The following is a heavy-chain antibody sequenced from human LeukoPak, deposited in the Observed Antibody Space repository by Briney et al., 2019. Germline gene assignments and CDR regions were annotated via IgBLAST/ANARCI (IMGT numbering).Heavy chain of an antibody. D-gene: IGHD6-19*01. Sequence: ASVKVSCKASGYTFTSYGISWVRQAPGQGLEWMGWISAYSGHTNYAQTLQGRVTMTTDTSTSTAYMELRSLRSDDTAVYYCARDHIAVAGNAAFDIWGQGTMVTVSS. J-gene: IGHJ3*02. CDR1: GYTFTSYG. V-gene: IGHV1-18*01. CDR3: ARDHIAVAGNAAFDI. CDR2: ISAYSGHT.